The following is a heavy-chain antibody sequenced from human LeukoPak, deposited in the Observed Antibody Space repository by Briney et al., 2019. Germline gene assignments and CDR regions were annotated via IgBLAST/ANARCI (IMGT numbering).Heavy chain of an antibody. J-gene: IGHJ3*02. D-gene: IGHD4-11*01. CDR1: GGSFSDYF. Sequence: PSETLSLTCAVYGGSFSDYFWSWIRQPPGKGLEWIGYIYYSGSTDYNPSLKSRVTISVDTSKNQFSLKLSSVTAADTAVYYCARTTEDAFDIWGQGTMVTVSS. CDR3: ARTTEDAFDI. V-gene: IGHV4-59*01. CDR2: IYYSGST.